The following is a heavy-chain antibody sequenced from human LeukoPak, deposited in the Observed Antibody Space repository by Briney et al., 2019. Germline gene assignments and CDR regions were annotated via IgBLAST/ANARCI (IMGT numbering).Heavy chain of an antibody. CDR2: ISSSSSYI. CDR3: ARGWSYYQGIFGY. D-gene: IGHD1-26*01. V-gene: IGHV3-21*01. CDR1: GFTFSSYS. J-gene: IGHJ4*02. Sequence: GGSLRLSCAASGFTFSSYSMNWVRQAPGKGLEWVSSISSSSSYIYYADSVKGRFTISRDNAKNSLYLQMNSLRAEDTAVYYCARGWSYYQGIFGYWGQGTLVTVSS.